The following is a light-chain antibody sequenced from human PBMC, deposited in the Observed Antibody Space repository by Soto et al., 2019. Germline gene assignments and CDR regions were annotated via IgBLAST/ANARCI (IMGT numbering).Light chain of an antibody. CDR1: RSISDSY. CDR3: QHYGSSPLFT. Sequence: ILTQSPATLSLSPGERATLSCRASRSISDSYLFWYQQKPGQAPRLLIYGTSIRATGVSDRFSGSGSGTDFALTISRLEPEDVAVYYCQHYGSSPLFTFGPATKVDIK. CDR2: GTS. V-gene: IGKV3-20*01. J-gene: IGKJ3*01.